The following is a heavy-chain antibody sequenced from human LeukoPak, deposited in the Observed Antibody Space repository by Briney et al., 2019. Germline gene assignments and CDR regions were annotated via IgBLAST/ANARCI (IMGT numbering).Heavy chain of an antibody. Sequence: PGGSLRLSCAASGFTFSDYWMHWVRQAPGKGLVWVSRIKTDGSSTSYADSVKGRFTISRDNAKNTLYLQMNSLRAEDTAVYYCARDRDYGAWDAFDIWGQGTMVTVSS. CDR3: ARDRDYGAWDAFDI. J-gene: IGHJ3*02. V-gene: IGHV3-74*01. CDR1: GFTFSDYW. D-gene: IGHD4-17*01. CDR2: IKTDGSST.